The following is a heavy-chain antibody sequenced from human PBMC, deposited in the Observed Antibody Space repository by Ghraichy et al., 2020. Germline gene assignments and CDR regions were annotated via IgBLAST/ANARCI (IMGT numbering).Heavy chain of an antibody. CDR2: IYYSGST. CDR3: ARAYQDLFTNYYFDC. Sequence: SQTLSLTCTVSGFSVSSCGYYWSWIRQPPGKGLEWIGYIYYSGSTNYNPSLKSRVTISVDTSKNQFSLKLSSVTAADTAVYYCARAYQDLFTNYYFDCWGQGTLVTVSS. CDR1: GFSVSSCGYY. D-gene: IGHD5/OR15-5a*01. J-gene: IGHJ4*02. V-gene: IGHV4-61*08.